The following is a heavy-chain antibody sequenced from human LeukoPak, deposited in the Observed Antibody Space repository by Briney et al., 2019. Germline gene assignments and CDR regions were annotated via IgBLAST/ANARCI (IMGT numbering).Heavy chain of an antibody. CDR1: GYSFTGYF. Sequence: GASVKVSCKTSGYSFTGYFMHWVRQAPGQGLEWMGIINPSGDSTTYAQRFQDRITMTRDTSTSTVYMELSSLRSEDTAVYYCVSIGRHLDPFDYWGQGTLVTVSS. J-gene: IGHJ4*02. CDR2: INPSGDST. D-gene: IGHD2-21*01. CDR3: VSIGRHLDPFDY. V-gene: IGHV1-46*01.